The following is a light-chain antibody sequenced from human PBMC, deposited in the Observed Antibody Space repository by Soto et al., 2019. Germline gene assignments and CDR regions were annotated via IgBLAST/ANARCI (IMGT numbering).Light chain of an antibody. V-gene: IGKV1-5*01. CDR2: AAS. CDR1: QTISSW. Sequence: IQMTQSPSTLSGSVGDRVTITCRASQTISSWLAWYQQKPGKAPKLLIYAASTLQRGVPSRFSGSGSGTEFTLTITSLQPEDFATYYCQQYNDYSGMFGQGTKVDIK. CDR3: QQYNDYSGM. J-gene: IGKJ1*01.